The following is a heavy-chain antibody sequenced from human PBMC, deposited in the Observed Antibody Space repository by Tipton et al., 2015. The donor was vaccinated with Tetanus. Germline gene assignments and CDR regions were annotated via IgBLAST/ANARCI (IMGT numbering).Heavy chain of an antibody. CDR3: AKVPTGRSPSPDPTINRYY. D-gene: IGHD1-14*01. V-gene: IGHV3-30*18. J-gene: IGHJ4*02. CDR2: ISYDGSNK. Sequence: SLRLSCAASGFTFSSYGMHWVRQAPGKGLEWVAVISYDGSNKYYADSVKGRFTISRDNSKNTLYLQMNSLRAEDTAVYYCAKVPTGRSPSPDPTINRYYWGQGTLVTVSS. CDR1: GFTFSSYG.